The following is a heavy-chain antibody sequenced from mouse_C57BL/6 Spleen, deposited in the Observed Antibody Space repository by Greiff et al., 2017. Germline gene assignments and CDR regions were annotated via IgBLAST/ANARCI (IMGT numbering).Heavy chain of an antibody. D-gene: IGHD2-4*01. CDR2: ISYDGSN. J-gene: IGHJ3*01. Sequence: EVKVEESGPGLVKPSQSLSLTCSVTGYSITSGYYWNWIRQFPGNNLEWMGYISYDGSNNYNPSLKNRISITRDTSKNQFFLKLNSVTTEDTATYYCARDDYERTTPYWGQGTLVTVSA. V-gene: IGHV3-6*01. CDR1: GYSITSGYY. CDR3: ARDDYERTTPY.